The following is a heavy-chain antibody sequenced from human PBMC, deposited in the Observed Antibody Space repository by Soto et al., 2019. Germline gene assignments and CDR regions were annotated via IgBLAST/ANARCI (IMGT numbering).Heavy chain of an antibody. CDR1: VFTFSSYA. V-gene: IGHV3-23*01. D-gene: IGHD6-13*01. CDR3: AKVEGSSWYNGN. J-gene: IGHJ4*02. CDR2: ISGSGGST. Sequence: WGSLLLSCAASVFTFSSYAMNWVRQAPGKGLEWVSAISGSGGSTYYADSVKGRFTISRDNSKNTMYLQMNSLRAEDTAVYYCAKVEGSSWYNGNWRQGTLVTVSS.